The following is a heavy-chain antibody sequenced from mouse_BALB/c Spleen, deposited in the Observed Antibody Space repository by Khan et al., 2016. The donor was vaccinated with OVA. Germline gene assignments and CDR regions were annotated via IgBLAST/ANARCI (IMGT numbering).Heavy chain of an antibody. CDR3: TRLAYYYDSEGFAY. J-gene: IGHJ3*01. CDR2: VSTGGSYT. D-gene: IGHD1-1*01. CDR1: GFTFSTYG. Sequence: EVQLFESGGDLVKPGGSLKLSCAASGFTFSTYGMSWVRQTPDKRLEWVATVSTGGSYTYYPDSVKGRFTISRDNAKNTLYLQMSGLKSEDTAMFYCTRLAYYYDSEGFAYWGQGTLVTVSA. V-gene: IGHV5-6*01.